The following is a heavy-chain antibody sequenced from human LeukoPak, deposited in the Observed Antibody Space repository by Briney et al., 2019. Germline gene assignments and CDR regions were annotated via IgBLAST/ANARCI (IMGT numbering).Heavy chain of an antibody. Sequence: SETLSLTCAVSGTSISSGGYSWSWIRQPPGKGLEWIGYIYHSGSTNYNPSLKSRVTISVDTSKNQFSLKLSSVTAADTAVYYCASSDTRRYFDYWGQGTLVTVSS. J-gene: IGHJ4*02. CDR3: ASSDTRRYFDY. CDR2: IYHSGST. CDR1: GTSISSGGYS. V-gene: IGHV4-30-2*01. D-gene: IGHD3-16*02.